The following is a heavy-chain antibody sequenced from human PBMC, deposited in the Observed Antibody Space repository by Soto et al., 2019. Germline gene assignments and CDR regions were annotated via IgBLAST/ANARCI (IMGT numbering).Heavy chain of an antibody. V-gene: IGHV3-30-3*01. D-gene: IGHD3-10*01. CDR2: ISSDESNK. CDR3: ATDGAY. CDR1: GFTFSNFA. J-gene: IGHJ4*02. Sequence: QAQLVESGGDVVQPGRSLRLSCAASGFTFSNFAMHWVRQAPGKGLEWVAVISSDESNKYYEDSVKGRFTISRDNSKNTLWLQMNSLRPEDTAVYYCATDGAYWGQGTLVTVSS.